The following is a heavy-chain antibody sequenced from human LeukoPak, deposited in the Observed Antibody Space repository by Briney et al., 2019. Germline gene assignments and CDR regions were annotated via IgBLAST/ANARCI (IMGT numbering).Heavy chain of an antibody. Sequence: GGSLRLSCAGSGFSFSTYDMLWGRQAPGKGLEWVSAIGSGGDTYYTDSVKGRFTISRESAKDSFYLQMNSLNAGDTAVYFCARAVAGTDEIDSWGQGTLVTVSS. CDR3: ARAVAGTDEIDS. V-gene: IGHV3-13*01. D-gene: IGHD6-19*01. CDR1: GFSFSTYD. CDR2: IGSGGDT. J-gene: IGHJ4*02.